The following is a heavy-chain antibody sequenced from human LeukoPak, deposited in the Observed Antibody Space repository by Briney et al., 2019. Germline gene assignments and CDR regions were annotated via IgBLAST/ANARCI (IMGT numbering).Heavy chain of an antibody. J-gene: IGHJ6*04. Sequence: SETLSLTCGVSGGSFSSHYWTWIRQPPGKGLERIGEINPRGSTNYNPSLESRVTVSADTSRNQLSLSLTSVTAADSAVYFCARGLRQGSAWSWGPKEKSYQYMDVWGTGTTVIVSS. V-gene: IGHV4-34*01. CDR1: GGSFSSHY. CDR3: ARGLRQGSAWSWGPKEKSYQYMDV. CDR2: INPRGST. D-gene: IGHD6-19*01.